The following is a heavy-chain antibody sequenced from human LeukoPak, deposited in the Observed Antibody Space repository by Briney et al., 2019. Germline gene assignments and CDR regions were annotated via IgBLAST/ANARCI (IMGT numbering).Heavy chain of an antibody. CDR2: IYPGDSDT. CDR1: GYSFTSYW. J-gene: IGHJ4*02. CDR3: AAGPGLGYCSGGSCYYFDY. D-gene: IGHD2-15*01. Sequence: GESLKISYKGSGYSFTSYWIGWVRQMPGKGLEWMGIIYPGDSDTRYSPSFQGQVTISADKSISTAYLLWSSLKASDTAMYYCAAGPGLGYCSGGSCYYFDYWGQGTLVTVSS. V-gene: IGHV5-51*01.